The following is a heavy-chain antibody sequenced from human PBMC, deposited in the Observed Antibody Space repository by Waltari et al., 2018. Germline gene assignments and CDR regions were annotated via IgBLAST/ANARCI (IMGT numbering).Heavy chain of an antibody. V-gene: IGHV3-74*01. J-gene: IGHJ4*02. CDR3: VRGFSTSPSSY. CDR2: IRDYGSRI. Sequence: EVQLVESGGGLVQPGESLRLSCAASGFTFGSFWMHWVRQVSGKGLFWVSSIRDYGSRIGYADSVKVRFTISRDNAKNTLYLQMNRLRGDDTAVYYCVRGFSTSPSSYWGQGALVTVSS. CDR1: GFTFGSFW. D-gene: IGHD2-2*01.